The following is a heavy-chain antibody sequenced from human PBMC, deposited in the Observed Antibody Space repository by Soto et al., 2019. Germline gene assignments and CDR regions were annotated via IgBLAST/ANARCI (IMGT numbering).Heavy chain of an antibody. J-gene: IGHJ4*02. CDR1: GFTFSGYS. V-gene: IGHV3-23*01. CDR2: LSPRGDNT. D-gene: IGHD2-2*01. Sequence: EVQLLESGGGLVQPGGSLRLSCAASGFTFSGYSMIWVRQTPGKGLEWVSSLSPRGDNTYYANSVKGRFSISRDNSKSTLYLQMNNVRAEDTAIYYCARLDPGYCSSSSCRDLDYWGQGTLVTVSS. CDR3: ARLDPGYCSSSSCRDLDY.